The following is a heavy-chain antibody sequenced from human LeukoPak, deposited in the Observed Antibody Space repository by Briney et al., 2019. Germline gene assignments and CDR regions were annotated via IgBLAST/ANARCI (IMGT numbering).Heavy chain of an antibody. CDR1: RFTFSSYA. CDR2: VSGSGDST. CDR3: AKLIRDYDFWSGSYRAQWFDP. D-gene: IGHD3-3*01. Sequence: GGSLRLSCAASRFTFSSYAMSWVRQAPGKGLEWVSTVSGSGDSTDYADSGKGRFTISRDNSKNTLYLQINSLRAEDTALYYCAKLIRDYDFWSGSYRAQWFDPWGQGTLVTVSS. V-gene: IGHV3-23*01. J-gene: IGHJ5*02.